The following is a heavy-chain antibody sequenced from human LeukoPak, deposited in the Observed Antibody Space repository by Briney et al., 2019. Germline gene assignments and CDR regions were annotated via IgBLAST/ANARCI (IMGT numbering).Heavy chain of an antibody. CDR3: ARDSSSWIEFDY. J-gene: IGHJ4*02. Sequence: GASVKVSCKASGYTFNGYYIHWVRQAPGQGLEWMGWINPNSGGTNYAQKFQGRVTMTRDTSISTAYMELSRLRSDDTAVYYCARDSSSWIEFDYWGQGTLVTVSS. CDR2: INPNSGGT. CDR1: GYTFNGYY. V-gene: IGHV1-2*02. D-gene: IGHD6-13*01.